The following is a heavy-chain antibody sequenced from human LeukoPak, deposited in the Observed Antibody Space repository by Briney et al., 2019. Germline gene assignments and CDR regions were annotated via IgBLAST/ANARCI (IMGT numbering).Heavy chain of an antibody. CDR1: EFAFSSYA. CDR2: ISGHGGST. CDR3: AKGLSVGSGYYIFDY. J-gene: IGHJ4*02. V-gene: IGHV3-23*01. Sequence: GESLRLSCAASEFAFSSYAMSWVRQAPGRGLEWVSGISGHGGSTYYADSVKGRFTISRDNFKNTLYLHINSLRAEDTAEYYCAKGLSVGSGYYIFDYWGQGILVTVSS. D-gene: IGHD3-3*01.